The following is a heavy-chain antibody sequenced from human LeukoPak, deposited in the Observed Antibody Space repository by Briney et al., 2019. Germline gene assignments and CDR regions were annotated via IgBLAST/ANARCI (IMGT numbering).Heavy chain of an antibody. J-gene: IGHJ4*02. CDR3: ARYTANKSGYSFDF. Sequence: SSETLSLTCAVSGYSISSGYYWSWIRQSPGKGLEWIATINHSGETYYNPSLKSRATISVDTSKNQFSLKLSSVTAAGTAVYYCARYTANKSGYSFDFWGQGTLVTVSS. D-gene: IGHD3-22*01. CDR2: INHSGET. CDR1: GYSISSGYY. V-gene: IGHV4-38-2*01.